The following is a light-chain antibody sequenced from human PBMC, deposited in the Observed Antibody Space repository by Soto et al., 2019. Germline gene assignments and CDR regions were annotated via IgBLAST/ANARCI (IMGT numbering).Light chain of an antibody. CDR1: QSGSNN. CDR2: GAS. V-gene: IGKV3-15*01. CDR3: QQYNNWPLT. J-gene: IGKJ4*01. Sequence: EILLTRSPRNLTLSPASRSPLSCRAAQSGSNNYLAWYQQKPGQAPRLLIYGASTRATGSPDRFSGSGSGTDFTLTISSLQSENFAVYYCQQYNNWPLTFGGGTKVDIK.